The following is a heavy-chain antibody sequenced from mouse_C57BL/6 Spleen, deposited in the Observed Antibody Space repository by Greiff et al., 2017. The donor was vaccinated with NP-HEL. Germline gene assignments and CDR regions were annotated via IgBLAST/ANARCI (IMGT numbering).Heavy chain of an antibody. CDR1: GFTFSDYY. CDR3: ARERDYDYMDY. Sequence: EVKLVESEGGLVQPGSSMKLSCTASGFTFSDYYMAWVRQVPEKGLEWVANINYDGSSTYYLDSLKSRFIISRDNAKNILYLQMSSLKSEDTATYYCARERDYDYMDYWGQGTSVTVSS. CDR2: INYDGSST. V-gene: IGHV5-16*01. D-gene: IGHD2-4*01. J-gene: IGHJ4*01.